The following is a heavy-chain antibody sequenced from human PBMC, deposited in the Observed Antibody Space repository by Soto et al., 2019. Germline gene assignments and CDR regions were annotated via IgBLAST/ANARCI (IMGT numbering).Heavy chain of an antibody. CDR2: INPNSGGT. J-gene: IGHJ4*02. V-gene: IGHV1-2*04. Sequence: ASVKVSCKASGYTFTGYYMHWVRQAPGQGLEWMGWINPNSGGTNYAQKFQGWVTMTRDTSISTAYMELSRLRSDDTAVYYCAREYNCTSGVCYTYFDYWGQGTLVTVSS. CDR3: AREYNCTSGVCYTYFDY. CDR1: GYTFTGYY. D-gene: IGHD2-8*01.